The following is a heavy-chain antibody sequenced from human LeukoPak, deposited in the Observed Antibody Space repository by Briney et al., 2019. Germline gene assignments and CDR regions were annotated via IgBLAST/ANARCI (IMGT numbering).Heavy chain of an antibody. CDR1: GFTFSSYE. CDR2: IGSSGNAT. CDR3: ARRGLGGTADLDY. J-gene: IGHJ4*02. V-gene: IGHV3-48*03. Sequence: GGSLRLSCAASGFTFSSYEMNWVRQAPGKGLEWVSYIGSSGNATYYADSVKGRFTISRDDAKSSLYLQMSSLRAEVTAVYYCARRGLGGTADLDYWGQGTLVTVSS. D-gene: IGHD3-16*01.